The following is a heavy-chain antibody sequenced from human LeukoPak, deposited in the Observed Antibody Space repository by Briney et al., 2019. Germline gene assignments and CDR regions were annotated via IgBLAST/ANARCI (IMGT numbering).Heavy chain of an antibody. CDR1: GFTFSSYA. V-gene: IGHV3-30-3*01. CDR2: ISYDGSNK. J-gene: IGHJ6*02. D-gene: IGHD2-8*01. CDR3: ARGYCTNGVCQKGPYYYGMDV. Sequence: GGSLRLSCAASGFTFSSYAMHWVRQAPSKGLEWVAVISYDGSNKYYADSVKGRFTISRDNSKNTLYLQMNSLRAEDTAVYYCARGYCTNGVCQKGPYYYGMDVWGQGTTVTVSS.